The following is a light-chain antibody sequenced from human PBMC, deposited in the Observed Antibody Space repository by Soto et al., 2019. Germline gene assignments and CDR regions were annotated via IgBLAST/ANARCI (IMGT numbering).Light chain of an antibody. Sequence: DIQMTQSPSSLSASVGDRVTITCRASQAISNYVAWYQQRPGKVPKLLIYTASTLQSGVPSRFSGSGSGTDLTLTISSLQPEDVATYYCQMHNSAPFSFGPGTKVDIK. J-gene: IGKJ3*01. V-gene: IGKV1-27*01. CDR1: QAISNY. CDR2: TAS. CDR3: QMHNSAPFS.